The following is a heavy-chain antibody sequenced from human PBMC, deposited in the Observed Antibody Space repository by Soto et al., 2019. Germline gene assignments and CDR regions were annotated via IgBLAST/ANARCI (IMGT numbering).Heavy chain of an antibody. D-gene: IGHD6-19*01. CDR2: IYSIGST. Sequence: SETLSLTCTVSGGSIIGYYWSWLRQPTGKGLEWIGYIYSIGSTNYNPSLRSRVTMSIDTSQEQFSLKLSSVTAADTAIYYCARRFEYSTGWYYFDYWGRGTLVTVSS. J-gene: IGHJ4*02. CDR1: GGSIIGYY. V-gene: IGHV4-59*08. CDR3: ARRFEYSTGWYYFDY.